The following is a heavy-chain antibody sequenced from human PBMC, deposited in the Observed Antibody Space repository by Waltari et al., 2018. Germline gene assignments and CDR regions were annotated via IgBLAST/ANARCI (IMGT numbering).Heavy chain of an antibody. D-gene: IGHD3-9*01. CDR2: IYYSGST. V-gene: IGHV4-30-4*08. J-gene: IGHJ5*02. CDR3: ARDLGGLRYSEGWFDP. CDR1: GGSISSGDYY. Sequence: QVQLQESGPGLVKPSQTLSLTCTVSGGSISSGDYYWSWIRQPPGKGLEWIGYIYYSGSTYYNPSLKSRVTISVDTSKNQFSLKLSSVTAADTAVYYCARDLGGLRYSEGWFDPWGQGTLVTVSS.